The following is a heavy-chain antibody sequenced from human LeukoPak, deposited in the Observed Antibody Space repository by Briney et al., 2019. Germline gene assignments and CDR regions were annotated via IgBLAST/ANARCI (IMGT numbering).Heavy chain of an antibody. CDR1: VASISTSSYQ. CDR3: GRAQRGNYYYYYMDV. V-gene: IGHV4-39*01. CDR2: IYYSGST. Sequence: PSETLSLTCTVSVASISTSSYQWGWIRQPPGKGLEWIGNIYYSGSTYNNPSLKSRVTISVDTSKNEFSLKLTSVTDADTAVYYCGRAQRGNYYYYYMDVWGKGTTVTVSS. J-gene: IGHJ6*03.